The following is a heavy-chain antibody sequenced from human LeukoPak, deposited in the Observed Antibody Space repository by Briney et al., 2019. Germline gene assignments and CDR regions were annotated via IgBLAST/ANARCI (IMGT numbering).Heavy chain of an antibody. J-gene: IGHJ4*02. CDR2: INPNSGGT. D-gene: IGHD4-11*01. Sequence: ASVKVSCKASGYTFTSYGISWVRQAPGQGLEWMGWINPNSGGTNYAQKFQGWVTMTRDTSISTAYMELSRLRSDDTAVYYCARAGKSKTYYFDYWGQGTLVTVSS. CDR1: GYTFTSYG. V-gene: IGHV1-2*04. CDR3: ARAGKSKTYYFDY.